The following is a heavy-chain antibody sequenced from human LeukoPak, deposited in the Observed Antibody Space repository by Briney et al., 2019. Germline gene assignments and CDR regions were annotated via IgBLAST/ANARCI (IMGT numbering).Heavy chain of an antibody. Sequence: GGSLRLSCAASGFTFSSYSMNWVRQAPGKGLEWVSSISSSSSYIYYADSVKGRFTISRDNAKNSLYLQMNSLRAEDTAVYYCARSGMVRGRPYFDYWGQGTLVTVSS. CDR3: ARSGMVRGRPYFDY. CDR2: ISSSSSYI. CDR1: GFTFSSYS. V-gene: IGHV3-21*04. D-gene: IGHD3-10*01. J-gene: IGHJ4*02.